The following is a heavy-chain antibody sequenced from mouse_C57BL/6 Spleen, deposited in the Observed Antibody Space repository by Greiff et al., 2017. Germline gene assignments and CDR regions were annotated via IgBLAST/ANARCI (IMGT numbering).Heavy chain of an antibody. CDR1: GYTFTSYW. D-gene: IGHD2-4*01. V-gene: IGHV1-64*01. J-gene: IGHJ4*01. Sequence: QVQLQQPGAELVKPGASVKLSCKASGYTFTSYWMHWVKQRPGQGLEWIGMIHPNSGSTNYNEKFKSKATLTVDKSSSTAYMQLSSLTSEDSAVYYCAVLRRDYAMDYWGQRTSVTVSS. CDR2: IHPNSGST. CDR3: AVLRRDYAMDY.